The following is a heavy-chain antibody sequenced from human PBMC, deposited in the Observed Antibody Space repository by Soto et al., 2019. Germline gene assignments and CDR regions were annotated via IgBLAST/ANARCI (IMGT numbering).Heavy chain of an antibody. V-gene: IGHV1-18*04. CDR1: GYTFTSYG. CDR2: ISAYNGNT. D-gene: IGHD3-22*01. CDR3: AREYSYYYDSSGYYQRGAIDY. Sequence: ASVKVSCKASGYTFTSYGISWVRQAPGQGLEWMGWISAYNGNTNYAQKLQGRVTMTTDTSTSTAYMELRRLRSDDTAVYYCAREYSYYYDSSGYYQRGAIDYWGQGTLVTVSS. J-gene: IGHJ4*02.